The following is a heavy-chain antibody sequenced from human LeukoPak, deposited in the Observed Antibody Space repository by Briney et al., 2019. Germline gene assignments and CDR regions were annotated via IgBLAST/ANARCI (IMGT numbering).Heavy chain of an antibody. CDR1: GFTFSDYY. V-gene: IGHV3-11*06. Sequence: PGGSLRLSCAASGFTFSDYYMSWIRQAPGKGLEWVSRISSGGGYTGYADSLKGRFTISRDNAKNSLHLQMNSLRAEDTAVYYCARDRRDGGYNPGDPRGFANWGQGTLVTVSP. D-gene: IGHD5-24*01. CDR3: ARDRRDGGYNPGDPRGFAN. CDR2: ISSGGGYT. J-gene: IGHJ4*02.